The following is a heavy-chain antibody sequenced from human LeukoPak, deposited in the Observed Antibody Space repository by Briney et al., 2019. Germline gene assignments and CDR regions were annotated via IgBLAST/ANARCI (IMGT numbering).Heavy chain of an antibody. Sequence: PGGSLRLSCAASGFTFSSYAMHWVRQAPGKGLEWVAVISYDGSNKYYADSVKGRFTISRDNSKNTLYLQMNSLRAEDTAVYYCPKRLHSSSWYAAFDYWGQGTPVTVSS. J-gene: IGHJ4*02. CDR3: PKRLHSSSWYAAFDY. D-gene: IGHD6-13*01. CDR1: GFTFSSYA. CDR2: ISYDGSNK. V-gene: IGHV3-30-3*01.